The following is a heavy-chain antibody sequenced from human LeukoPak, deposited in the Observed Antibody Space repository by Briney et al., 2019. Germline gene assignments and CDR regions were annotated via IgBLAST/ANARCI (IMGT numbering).Heavy chain of an antibody. CDR2: INHSGST. J-gene: IGHJ5*02. CDR1: GGSFSGYY. Sequence: SETLSLTCAVYGGSFSGYYWSWIRQPPGKGLEWIGEINHSGSTNYNPSLKSRVTISVDTSKNQFSLKLSSVTAADTAVYYCARGLTMTTNRWFDPWGQGTLVTASS. D-gene: IGHD4-17*01. V-gene: IGHV4-34*01. CDR3: ARGLTMTTNRWFDP.